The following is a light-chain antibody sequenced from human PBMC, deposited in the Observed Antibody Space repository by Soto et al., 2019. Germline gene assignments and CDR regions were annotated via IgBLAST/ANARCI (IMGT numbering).Light chain of an antibody. V-gene: IGKV3-11*01. Sequence: IGFTQYTDSLSFSPGERAPPSLRAGQSVSDYLAWYQQKPGQPPRLLFFDASNRATGVPARFSAGGSGTDFTLIINSLEPEDFAVYYCQQRVNWPPTFGGGTKV. J-gene: IGKJ4*01. CDR1: QSVSDY. CDR2: DAS. CDR3: QQRVNWPPT.